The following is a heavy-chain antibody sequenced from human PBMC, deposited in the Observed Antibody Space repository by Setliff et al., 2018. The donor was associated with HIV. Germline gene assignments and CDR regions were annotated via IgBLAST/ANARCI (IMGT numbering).Heavy chain of an antibody. D-gene: IGHD3-10*01. CDR3: ARDRGVRGANDAFNI. V-gene: IGHV7-4-1*02. CDR1: GYTFTSYA. J-gene: IGHJ3*02. Sequence: PSVKVSCKAFGYTFTSYALNWVRQAPGQGLEWMGWINTYTANPMYAQGFTGRFVFSLDTSVRTAYLQISSLKAEDTALYYCARDRGVRGANDAFNIWGLGTMVTVSS. CDR2: INTYTANP.